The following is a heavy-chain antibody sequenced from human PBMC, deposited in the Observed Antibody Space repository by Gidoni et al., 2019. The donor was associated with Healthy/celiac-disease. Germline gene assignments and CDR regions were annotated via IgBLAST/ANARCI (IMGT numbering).Heavy chain of an antibody. J-gene: IGHJ6*02. CDR2: SKSKTDGGAT. V-gene: IGHV3-15*07. CDR3: TTDEPSGIAVAGTPYYYYGMDV. D-gene: IGHD6-19*01. CDR1: GFTFSNAR. Sequence: EVPLVESGGGLVKPGGSLRLSCAASGFTFSNARMNWLRQAPGKGLEWVGRSKSKTDGGATDYAAPVKGRFTISRDDTKNTLYLQMNSLKTEDTAVYYCTTDEPSGIAVAGTPYYYYGMDVWGQGTTVTVSS.